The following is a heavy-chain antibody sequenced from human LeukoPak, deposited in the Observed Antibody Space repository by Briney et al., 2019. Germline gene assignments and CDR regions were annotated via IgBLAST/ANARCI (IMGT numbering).Heavy chain of an antibody. J-gene: IGHJ4*02. V-gene: IGHV3-33*01. CDR1: GFTFSSYG. CDR2: IWYDGSNK. Sequence: GGSLRLSCAASGFTFSSYGMHWVCQAPGKGLEWVAVIWYDGSNKYYADSVKGRFTISRDNSKNTLYLQMNSLRAEDTAVYYCARAQTTVTTYFDYWGQGTLVTVSS. D-gene: IGHD4-17*01. CDR3: ARAQTTVTTYFDY.